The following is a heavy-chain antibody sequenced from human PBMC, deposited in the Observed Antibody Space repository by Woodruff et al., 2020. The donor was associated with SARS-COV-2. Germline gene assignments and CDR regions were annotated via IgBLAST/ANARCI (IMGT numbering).Heavy chain of an antibody. Sequence: MGMIYPGDSDIIYSPSFQGQVTISADKSISTAHLQWSSLTASDTAMYYCARHTFGDYGLDYWGQGTLVTV. J-gene: IGHJ4*02. CDR2: IYPGDSDI. D-gene: IGHD4-17*01. CDR3: ARHTFGDYGLDY. V-gene: IGHV5-51*01.